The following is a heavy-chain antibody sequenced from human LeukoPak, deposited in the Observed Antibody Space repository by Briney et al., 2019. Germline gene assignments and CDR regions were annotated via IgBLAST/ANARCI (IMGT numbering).Heavy chain of an antibody. CDR3: AKEAYYDILSGSEAEGFMDV. CDR2: LSGSGDST. CDR1: GFTFSNYG. D-gene: IGHD3-9*01. V-gene: IGHV3-23*01. J-gene: IGHJ6*03. Sequence: PGGSLRLSCAASGFTFSNYGMHWVRQAPGKGLEWVSTLSGSGDSTYYADSVKGRFTISRDNSKNTLFLEMNRLRAEDTAIYYCAKEAYYDILSGSEAEGFMDVWGKGTAVIVSS.